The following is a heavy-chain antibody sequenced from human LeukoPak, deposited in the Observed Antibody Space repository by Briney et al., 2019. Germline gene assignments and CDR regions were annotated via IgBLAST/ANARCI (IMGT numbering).Heavy chain of an antibody. Sequence: GGSLRLSCAASGFTFSSYSMNWVRQAPGKGLEWVSSISSSSYIYYADSVKGRFTISRDNAKNSLYLQMNSLRAEDTAVYYCARDFTDPVGATRVYYFDYWGQGTLVTVSS. CDR1: GFTFSSYS. CDR3: ARDFTDPVGATRVYYFDY. J-gene: IGHJ4*02. CDR2: ISSSSYI. V-gene: IGHV3-21*01. D-gene: IGHD1-26*01.